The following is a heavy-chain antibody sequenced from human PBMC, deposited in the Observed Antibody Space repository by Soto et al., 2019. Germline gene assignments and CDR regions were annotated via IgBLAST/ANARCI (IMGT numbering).Heavy chain of an antibody. J-gene: IGHJ6*02. CDR2: IIPIFGTA. Sequence: QVQLVQSGSEVKKPGSSVKVSCKASGGTFSSYAISWVRQAPGQGLEWMGGIIPIFGTANYAQKFQGRVTITADESTSTAYMELSSLRSEDTAVYYCARPEPLYRSSSHYGMDVWGQGTTVTVSS. CDR1: GGTFSSYA. V-gene: IGHV1-69*12. CDR3: ARPEPLYRSSSHYGMDV. D-gene: IGHD6-13*01.